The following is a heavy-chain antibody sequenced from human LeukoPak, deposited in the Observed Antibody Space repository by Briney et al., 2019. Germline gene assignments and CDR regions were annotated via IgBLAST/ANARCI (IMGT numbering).Heavy chain of an antibody. D-gene: IGHD6-19*01. J-gene: IGHJ4*02. CDR2: ITGSGDGT. CDR1: GFTFSTYA. Sequence: GVSLRLSCAASGFTFSTYAMSCVRQALGKGPEWVLSITGSGDGTYYADFVKGRFTISRDNSKNTLYLQMNSLRAEDTAVYYCAKGGSSGYYLFDYWGQGTLVTVSS. CDR3: AKGGSSGYYLFDY. V-gene: IGHV3-23*01.